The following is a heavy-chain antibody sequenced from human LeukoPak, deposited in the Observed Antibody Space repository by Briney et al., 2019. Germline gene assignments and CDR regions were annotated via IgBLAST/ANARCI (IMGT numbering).Heavy chain of an antibody. Sequence: GGSLRLSCVASGFTFSSSWMAWVRQAPGKGLQWVANINHDGSVKNYVGSVKGRFAISRDNAQNSFYLQMNSLETDDTAVYYYAKDSYSKGDYWGQGTLVTVSS. CDR3: AKDSYSKGDY. CDR2: INHDGSVK. D-gene: IGHD4-11*01. V-gene: IGHV3-7*01. CDR1: GFTFSSSW. J-gene: IGHJ4*02.